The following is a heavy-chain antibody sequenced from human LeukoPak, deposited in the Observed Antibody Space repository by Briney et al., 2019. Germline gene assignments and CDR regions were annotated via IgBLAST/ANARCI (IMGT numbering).Heavy chain of an antibody. Sequence: PSGTLSLTCGVSGGSISDTNWWTWFRQPPGKGLEWIGEVNLQGSTNYNPSLKSRVAISVDKSENHISLKLTSVTAADTAVYYCARGRIVVANTGAFDIWGQGTMVPVSS. CDR1: GGSISDTNW. CDR3: ARGRIVVANTGAFDI. V-gene: IGHV4-4*02. D-gene: IGHD3-22*01. CDR2: VNLQGST. J-gene: IGHJ3*02.